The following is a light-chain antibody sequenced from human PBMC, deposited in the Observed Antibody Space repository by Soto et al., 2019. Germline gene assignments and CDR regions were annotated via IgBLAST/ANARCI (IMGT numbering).Light chain of an antibody. V-gene: IGLV2-14*01. CDR1: SSDVGAYDY. CDR2: DVS. J-gene: IGLJ1*01. CDR3: SSYTISSTPLYV. Sequence: QSALTQPASVSGSPGQSTAIACTGTSSDVGAYDYVSWYQQHPGKAPKLMIYDVSNRPSGVSNRFSGSKSGNTPSLTISGLQAEDEADYYCSSYTISSTPLYVFGTGTKVTVL.